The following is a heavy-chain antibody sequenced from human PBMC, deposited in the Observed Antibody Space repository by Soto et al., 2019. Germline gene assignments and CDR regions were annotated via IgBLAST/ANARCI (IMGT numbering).Heavy chain of an antibody. CDR2: IYYSGST. Sequence: QVQLQESGPGLVKPSETLSLTCTVSGGSISSYYWSWIRQPPGKGLEWIGYIYYSGSTNYNPSLKSRVTISVDTSKNQFSLKLSSVTAADTAVYYCARVYDFWSGQSPYYGMDVWGQGTTVTFSS. CDR3: ARVYDFWSGQSPYYGMDV. CDR1: GGSISSYY. V-gene: IGHV4-59*01. J-gene: IGHJ6*02. D-gene: IGHD3-3*01.